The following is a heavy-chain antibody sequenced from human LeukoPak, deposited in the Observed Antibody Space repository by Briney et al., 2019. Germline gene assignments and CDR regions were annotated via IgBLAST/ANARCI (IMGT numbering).Heavy chain of an antibody. CDR1: VGSFSGYY. D-gene: IGHD5-12*01. J-gene: IGHJ4*02. CDR2: INHSGST. V-gene: IGHV4-34*01. Sequence: SETLSLTCAVYVGSFSGYYWSWIRQPPGKGLEWIGEINHSGSTNYNSSLKSRVTISVDTSKNQFSLKLSSVTAADTAMYYCARGLNIEYFFDYWGQGSLVTVSS. CDR3: ARGLNIEYFFDY.